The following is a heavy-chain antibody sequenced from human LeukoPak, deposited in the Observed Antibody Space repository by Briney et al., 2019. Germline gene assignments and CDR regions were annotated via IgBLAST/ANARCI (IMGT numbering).Heavy chain of an antibody. V-gene: IGHV4-59*01. CDR2: IYYSGST. CDR3: ARSECSSTSCYKGDAFDI. Sequence: SETLSLTCTVSGGSISSYYWSWIRQPPGKGLEWIGYIYYSGSTYYNPSLKSRVTISVDTSKNQFSLKLSSVTAADTAVYYCARSECSSTSCYKGDAFDIWDQGTMVTVSS. CDR1: GGSISSYY. D-gene: IGHD2-2*02. J-gene: IGHJ3*02.